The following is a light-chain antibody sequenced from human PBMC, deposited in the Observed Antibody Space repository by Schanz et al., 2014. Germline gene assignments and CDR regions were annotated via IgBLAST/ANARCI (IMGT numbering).Light chain of an antibody. CDR2: DAS. CDR1: QSIANY. V-gene: IGKV3-11*01. J-gene: IGKJ5*01. CDR3: QQRSNWPPIT. Sequence: ETVLTQSPVTLSLSPGETATLSCRASQSIANYLAWYQQKPGQAPRLLIYDASDMATGIPDRFSGSGSGTDFPLTISSVEPEDFAVYYCQQRSNWPPITFVQGTRLEIK.